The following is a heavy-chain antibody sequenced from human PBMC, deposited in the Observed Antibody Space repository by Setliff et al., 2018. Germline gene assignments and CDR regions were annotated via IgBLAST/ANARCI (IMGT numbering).Heavy chain of an antibody. D-gene: IGHD1-1*01. CDR1: GASLNSGTYY. J-gene: IGHJ4*02. Sequence: PSETLSLTCTVSGASLNSGTYYWGWIRQPPGKGLEWVGRIYYRGDTYYNASLKGRLTISVDTAQNQFSLRLTSVTAADTAVYYCARTGTYRYFDYWGQGALVTVSS. CDR2: IYYRGDT. V-gene: IGHV4-39*01. CDR3: ARTGTYRYFDY.